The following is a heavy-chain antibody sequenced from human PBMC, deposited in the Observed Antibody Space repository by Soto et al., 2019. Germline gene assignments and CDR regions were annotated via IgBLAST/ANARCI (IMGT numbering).Heavy chain of an antibody. V-gene: IGHV4-4*07. CDR1: GGSISSYY. CDR3: AREDSSGWNYYGMDV. J-gene: IGHJ6*02. CDR2: IYTSGST. D-gene: IGHD6-19*01. Sequence: SETLSLTCTVSGGSISSYYWSWIRQPAGKGLEWIGRIYTSGSTNYNPSLKSRVTMSVDTSKNRFSLKLSSVTAADTAVYYCAREDSSGWNYYGMDVWGQGTTVTVSS.